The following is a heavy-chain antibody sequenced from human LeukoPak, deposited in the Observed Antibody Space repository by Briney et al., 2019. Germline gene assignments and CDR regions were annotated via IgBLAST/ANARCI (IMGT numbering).Heavy chain of an antibody. Sequence: PGGSLRLSCAASRFTFSTYSMNWVRQAPGKGLEWVSSISSGSSYIYYADSVKGRFTISRDNAKNSLYLQMNSLRAEDTAVYYCARDGYNQREYYFDYWGQGTLVTVSS. CDR3: ARDGYNQREYYFDY. V-gene: IGHV3-21*01. CDR1: RFTFSTYS. J-gene: IGHJ4*02. D-gene: IGHD5-24*01. CDR2: ISSGSSYI.